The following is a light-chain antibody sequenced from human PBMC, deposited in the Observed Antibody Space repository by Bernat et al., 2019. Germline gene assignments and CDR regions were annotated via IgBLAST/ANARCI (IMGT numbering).Light chain of an antibody. V-gene: IGLV2-14*01. CDR2: EVS. CDR3: NSYTRTKTWV. J-gene: IGLJ3*02. CDR1: SSDVGGYNH. Sequence: QSALTQPASVSGSPGQSITISCSGTSSDVGGYNHVSWYQQHPGKAPKLMIYEVSNRPSGVSNRFSGSKSGNTASLTISGLQAEDEAAYYCNSYTRTKTWVFGGGTKLTVL.